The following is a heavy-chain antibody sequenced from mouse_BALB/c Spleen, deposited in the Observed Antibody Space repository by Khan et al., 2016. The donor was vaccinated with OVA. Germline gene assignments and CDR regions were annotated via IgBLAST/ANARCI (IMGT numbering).Heavy chain of an antibody. V-gene: IGHV1-77*01. CDR1: GYIFTDYY. D-gene: IGHD1-2*01. CDR3: ARRNYFGYTFAY. Sequence: QVQLKQSGAELARPGASVKLSCKASGYIFTDYYINWVKQRTGQGLEWIGEISPGSDDTYYNEKFKGKATLTADKSSSTAYMPLSSLTSEDSAVYFCARRNYFGYTFAYWGQGTLVTVSA. CDR2: ISPGSDDT. J-gene: IGHJ3*01.